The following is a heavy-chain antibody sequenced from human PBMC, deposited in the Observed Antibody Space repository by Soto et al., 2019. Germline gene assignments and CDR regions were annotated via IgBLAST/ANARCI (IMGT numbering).Heavy chain of an antibody. CDR1: GFTFSSYG. D-gene: IGHD2-2*03. CDR2: IWYDGSNK. Sequence: GGSLRLSCAASGFTFSSYGMHWVRQAPGKGLEWVAVIWYDGSNKYYADSVKGRFTISRDNSKNTLYLQMNSLRAEDTAVYYCARDSSGSLDIVVVPAADFDYWGQGTLVTVSS. J-gene: IGHJ4*02. CDR3: ARDSSGSLDIVVVPAADFDY. V-gene: IGHV3-33*01.